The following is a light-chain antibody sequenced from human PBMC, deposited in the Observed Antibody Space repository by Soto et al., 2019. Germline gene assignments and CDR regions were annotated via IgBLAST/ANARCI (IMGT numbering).Light chain of an antibody. V-gene: IGKV3D-15*01. Sequence: EIVLTQSPGTLSLSPGERATLSCRASETVAGSYLAWYQQKPGQAPRLLIHGASTRATGIADRFSGSGSGTDFTLTISSLQSDDFAVYYCQQYNNWPWTFGQGTKVDIK. CDR2: GAS. CDR3: QQYNNWPWT. J-gene: IGKJ1*01. CDR1: ETVAGSY.